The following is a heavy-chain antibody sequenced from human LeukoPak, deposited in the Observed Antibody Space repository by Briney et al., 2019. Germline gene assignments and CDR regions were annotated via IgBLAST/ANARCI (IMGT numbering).Heavy chain of an antibody. Sequence: ASVKVSCKASGYTFTSYYMHWVRQAPGQGLEWMGIINPSGGSTSYAQKFQGRVTMTRDTSTSTVCMELSSLRSEDTAVYYCARDSPPTGTTAFFDYWGQGTLVTVSS. J-gene: IGHJ4*02. V-gene: IGHV1-46*01. CDR1: GYTFTSYY. CDR3: ARDSPPTGTTAFFDY. CDR2: INPSGGST. D-gene: IGHD1-1*01.